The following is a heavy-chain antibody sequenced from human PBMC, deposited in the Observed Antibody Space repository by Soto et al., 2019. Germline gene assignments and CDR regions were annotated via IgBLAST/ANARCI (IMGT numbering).Heavy chain of an antibody. Sequence: SETLSLTCTVSGGSISYEYYHWTWIRQSPGKGLEWIGYIHYSGSIIYNPSFKSRVTISVDTSKNQFSLQLSSVTAADTAVYFCAREVDGGDRDYYGLDVWGQGTTVTVS. J-gene: IGHJ6*02. CDR3: AREVDGGDRDYYGLDV. V-gene: IGHV4-30-4*08. CDR1: GGSISYEYYH. CDR2: IHYSGSI. D-gene: IGHD2-21*02.